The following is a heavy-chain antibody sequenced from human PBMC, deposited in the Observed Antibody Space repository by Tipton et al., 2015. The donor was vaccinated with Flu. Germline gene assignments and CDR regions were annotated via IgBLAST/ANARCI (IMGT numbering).Heavy chain of an antibody. CDR1: GYTFTSYG. V-gene: IGHV1-18*01. J-gene: IGHJ4*02. CDR3: ARDGSGLWPDDY. D-gene: IGHD2-21*01. Sequence: QVQLVQSGAEVKKPGASVKVSCTASGYTFTSYGISWVRQAPGQGLEWMGWISAYNGNTNYAQKLQGRVTMTTDTSTSTACMDPRSLRSDDTAGYYCARDGSGLWPDDYWGQGTLVTVSS. CDR2: ISAYNGNT.